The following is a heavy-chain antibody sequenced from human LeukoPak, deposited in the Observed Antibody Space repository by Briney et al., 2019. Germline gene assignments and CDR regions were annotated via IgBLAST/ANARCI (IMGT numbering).Heavy chain of an antibody. CDR2: TRNKANSYTT. CDR1: GFTFSDHY. Sequence: GGSLRLSCAASGFTFSDHYMDWVRQAPGKGLEWVGRTRNKANSYTTEYAASVKGRFTISRDDSKNSLYLQMNSLKTEDTAVYYCARYCSSTSCYGMDVWGQGTTVTVSS. CDR3: ARYCSSTSCYGMDV. D-gene: IGHD2-2*01. V-gene: IGHV3-72*01. J-gene: IGHJ6*02.